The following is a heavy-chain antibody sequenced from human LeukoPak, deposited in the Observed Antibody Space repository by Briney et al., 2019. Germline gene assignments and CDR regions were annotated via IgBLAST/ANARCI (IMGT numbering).Heavy chain of an antibody. V-gene: IGHV1-2*02. CDR1: GYTFTGYY. D-gene: IGHD3-10*01. J-gene: IGHJ4*02. CDR3: VRAVITMVRGALGY. CDR2: INPNSGGT. Sequence: GASVKVSCTASGYTFTGYYMHWVRQAPGQGLEWMGWINPNSGGTNYAQKFQGRVTMTRDTSISTAYMELSRLRSDDTAVYYCVRAVITMVRGALGYWGQGTLVTVSS.